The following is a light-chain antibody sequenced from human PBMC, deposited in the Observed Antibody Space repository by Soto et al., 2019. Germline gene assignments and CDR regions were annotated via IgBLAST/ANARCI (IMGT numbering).Light chain of an antibody. V-gene: IGKV3-15*01. CDR1: QSLSTT. CDR3: QQYNIWPTWT. J-gene: IGKJ5*01. CDR2: GAS. Sequence: IVMTKSPATLSLSLGEGATLSCRASQSLSTTLAWYQHKPGQAPRLLIYGASTRATGAPDRFSGSGSGTEFTLTISSLQSEDFAIYYCQQYNIWPTWTFGQGTRLEIK.